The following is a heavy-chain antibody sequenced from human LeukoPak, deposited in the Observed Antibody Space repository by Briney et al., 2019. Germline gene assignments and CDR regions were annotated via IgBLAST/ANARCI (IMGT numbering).Heavy chain of an antibody. CDR3: ARGGAGYSSSSRNWFDP. CDR2: IYTGGST. V-gene: IGHV4-4*07. Sequence: PSETLSLTCTVSGGSISSYYWSWIRQPAGKGLEWIGRIYTGGSTNYNPSLKSRVTMSVDTSKNQFSLKLSSVTAADTAVYYCARGGAGYSSSSRNWFDPWGQGTLVTVSS. CDR1: GGSISSYY. D-gene: IGHD6-6*01. J-gene: IGHJ5*02.